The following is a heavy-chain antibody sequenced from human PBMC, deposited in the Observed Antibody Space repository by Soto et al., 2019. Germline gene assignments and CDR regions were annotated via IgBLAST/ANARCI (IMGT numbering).Heavy chain of an antibody. CDR1: GFTFSNAW. V-gene: IGHV3-15*07. Sequence: PGGSLRLSCAASGFTFSNAWMNWVRQAPGKGLEWVGRIKSKTDGGTTDYAAPVKGRFTISRDDSKNTLYLQMNSLKTEDTAVYYCTTAYPHNFYDSSGYYYWGQGTLVTVSS. J-gene: IGHJ4*02. CDR2: IKSKTDGGTT. D-gene: IGHD3-22*01. CDR3: TTAYPHNFYDSSGYYY.